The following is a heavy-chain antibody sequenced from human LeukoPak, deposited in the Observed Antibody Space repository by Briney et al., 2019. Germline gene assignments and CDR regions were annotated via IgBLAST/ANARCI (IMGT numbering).Heavy chain of an antibody. CDR1: GGSFSGYY. J-gene: IGHJ5*02. V-gene: IGHV4-34*01. CDR3: ARYNWNDYWFDP. Sequence: SETLSLTCAVYGGSFSGYYWSWIRQPPRKGLEWIGEINHSGRTNYNPSLKSRVTISVDTSKNQFSLKLSSVTAADTAVYYCARYNWNDYWFDPWGQGTLVTVSS. CDR2: INHSGRT. D-gene: IGHD1-1*01.